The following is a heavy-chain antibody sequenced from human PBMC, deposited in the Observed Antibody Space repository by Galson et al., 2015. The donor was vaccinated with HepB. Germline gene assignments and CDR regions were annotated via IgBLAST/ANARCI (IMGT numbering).Heavy chain of an antibody. D-gene: IGHD6-6*01. V-gene: IGHV3-30*18. Sequence: SLRLSCAASGFTFSSYGMHWVRQAPGTGLEWVAVISFDGSNKYYADSVKGRFTISRDNSKNALYLQMNSLRTEDTAVYYCAKDHGYSSSSVFDYWGRGTLVTVSS. J-gene: IGHJ4*02. CDR2: ISFDGSNK. CDR3: AKDHGYSSSSVFDY. CDR1: GFTFSSYG.